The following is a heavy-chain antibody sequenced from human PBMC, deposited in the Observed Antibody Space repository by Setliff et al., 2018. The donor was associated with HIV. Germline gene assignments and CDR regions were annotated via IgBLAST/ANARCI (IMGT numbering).Heavy chain of an antibody. D-gene: IGHD5-18*01. CDR1: GGSISSYY. V-gene: IGHV4-59*01. CDR3: ASGEYSYGYRFDY. J-gene: IGHJ4*02. Sequence: ETLSLTCTVSGGSISSYYWSWIRQPPGKGLEWIGYIYYSGSTNYNPSLKSRVTISVDTSKNHFSLKLSSVTAADTAVYYCASGEYSYGYRFDYWGQGTLVTVSS. CDR2: IYYSGST.